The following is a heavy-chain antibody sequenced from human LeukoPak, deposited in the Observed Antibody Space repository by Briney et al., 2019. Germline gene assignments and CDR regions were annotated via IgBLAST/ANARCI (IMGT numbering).Heavy chain of an antibody. J-gene: IGHJ4*02. V-gene: IGHV1-69*05. D-gene: IGHD1-26*01. CDR1: GGTFNSYA. CDR2: IIPIFGTA. Sequence: ASVKVSCKASGGTFNSYAISWVRQVPGQGLEWMGGIIPIFGTANYAQKFQGRVTITTDESTSTAYMELSSLRSEDTAVYYCARGGYSGSYHIDYWGQGTLVTVSS. CDR3: ARGGYSGSYHIDY.